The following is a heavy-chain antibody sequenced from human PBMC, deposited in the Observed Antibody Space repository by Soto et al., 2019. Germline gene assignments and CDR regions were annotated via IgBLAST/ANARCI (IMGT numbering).Heavy chain of an antibody. D-gene: IGHD2-15*01. Sequence: SETLSLTCTVSGGSISSGDYYWSWIRQPPGKGLEWIGYIYYSGSTNYNPSLESRLTISVDTSKNQFSLKLSSVTAADTAVYYCARAATPGTPYNYFDPWGQGTLVTVSS. V-gene: IGHV4-30-4*01. CDR3: ARAATPGTPYNYFDP. CDR2: IYYSGST. J-gene: IGHJ5*02. CDR1: GGSISSGDYY.